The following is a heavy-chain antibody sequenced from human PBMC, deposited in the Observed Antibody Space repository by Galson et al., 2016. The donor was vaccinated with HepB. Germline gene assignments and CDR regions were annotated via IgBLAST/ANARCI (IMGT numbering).Heavy chain of an antibody. V-gene: IGHV3-74*01. D-gene: IGHD5-12*01. CDR3: ATDGYDQKGDDY. Sequence: SLRLSCAASGFTFSRFWMHWVRQVPGKGLVWVARIKYDGSYANYADSVKGRFTISRDNAKNTLYLQLNSLRAEDTAVYYCATDGYDQKGDDYWGQGTLVTVSS. CDR2: IKYDGSYA. CDR1: GFTFSRFW. J-gene: IGHJ4*02.